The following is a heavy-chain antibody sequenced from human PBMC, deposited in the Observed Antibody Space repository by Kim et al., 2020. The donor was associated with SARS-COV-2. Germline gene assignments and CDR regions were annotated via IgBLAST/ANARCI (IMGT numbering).Heavy chain of an antibody. J-gene: IGHJ4*02. D-gene: IGHD3-22*01. CDR2: IYYSGST. V-gene: IGHV4-30-4*01. Sequence: SETLSLTCTVSGGSISSGDYYWSWIRQPPGKGLEWIGYIYYSGSTYYNPSLKSRVTISVDTSKNQFSLKLSSVTAADTAVYYCARGTYYYDSSGLGDYWGQGTLVTVSS. CDR3: ARGTYYYDSSGLGDY. CDR1: GGSISSGDYY.